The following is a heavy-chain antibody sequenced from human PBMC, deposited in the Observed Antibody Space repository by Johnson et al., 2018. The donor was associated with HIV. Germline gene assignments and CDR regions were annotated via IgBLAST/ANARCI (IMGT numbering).Heavy chain of an antibody. CDR3: AKEKDYGAFDI. Sequence: VQLVESGGGLVQPGGSLRLSCAASGLTFSSYWMHWVRQAPGKGLVWVSRINSDGSGTSHADSVKGRFTISRDNARNTLYLQMHSLRAEDTAMYYCAKEKDYGAFDIWGQGTMVTVSS. D-gene: IGHD3-16*01. CDR2: INSDGSGT. J-gene: IGHJ3*02. V-gene: IGHV3-74*01. CDR1: GLTFSSYW.